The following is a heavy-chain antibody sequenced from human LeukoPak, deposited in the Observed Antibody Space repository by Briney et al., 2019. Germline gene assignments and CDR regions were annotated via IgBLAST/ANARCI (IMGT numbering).Heavy chain of an antibody. V-gene: IGHV3-21*01. CDR1: GFTFSSYS. CDR2: ISSSSSYI. Sequence: SGGSLRLSCAASGFTFSSYSMNWVRQAPGKGLEWVSSISSSSSYIYYADSVKGRFTISRDNAKNSLYLQMNSLRAEDTAVYYCARGEDYYYYGMDVWGQGTTVTVSS. J-gene: IGHJ6*02. CDR3: ARGEDYYYYGMDV.